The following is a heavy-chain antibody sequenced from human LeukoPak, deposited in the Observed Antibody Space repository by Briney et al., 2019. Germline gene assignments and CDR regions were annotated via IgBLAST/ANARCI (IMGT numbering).Heavy chain of an antibody. CDR2: ITWRSGNM. V-gene: IGHV3-9*01. Sequence: GGSLRLSCAASGFSFDDYAIHWVRQAPGKGLEWVSGITWRSGNMDYADSVKGRFTISRDNAKNSLYLQMNSLRAEDTAVYYCASPWANIVVVPAAIDAFDIWGQGTMVTVSS. CDR1: GFSFDDYA. CDR3: ASPWANIVVVPAAIDAFDI. D-gene: IGHD2-2*02. J-gene: IGHJ3*02.